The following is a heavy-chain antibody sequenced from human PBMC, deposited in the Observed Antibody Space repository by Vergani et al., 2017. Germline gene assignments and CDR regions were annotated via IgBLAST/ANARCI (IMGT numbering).Heavy chain of an antibody. CDR3: ARDRDSEGLDP. D-gene: IGHD2-21*02. CDR2: IKQEGSEK. Sequence: EVQLVESGGGLVQPGGSLRLSCAASGITFSSYWMSWVRQAPGKGLEWVANIKQEGSEKYYVDSVKGRFTISRDNAKNSLYLQMNSLRAEDTAVYYCARDRDSEGLDPWGQGTLVTVSS. V-gene: IGHV3-7*01. CDR1: GITFSSYW. J-gene: IGHJ5*02.